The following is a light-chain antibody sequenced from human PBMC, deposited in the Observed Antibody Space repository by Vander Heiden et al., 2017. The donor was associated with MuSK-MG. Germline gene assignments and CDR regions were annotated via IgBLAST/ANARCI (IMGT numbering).Light chain of an antibody. CDR3: LLYYGGARV. V-gene: IGLV7-43*01. CDR2: STS. CDR1: TGAVTSCYY. Sequence: TVATQEPSLTVSLGWTVTLTFASSTGAVTSCYYPNWYKQKPGQAPRALIYSTSNTHSWTPARFSGSRLGGKAALTLSGVQHEDEAEYYCLLYYGGARVFGGGTKLTVL. J-gene: IGLJ2*01.